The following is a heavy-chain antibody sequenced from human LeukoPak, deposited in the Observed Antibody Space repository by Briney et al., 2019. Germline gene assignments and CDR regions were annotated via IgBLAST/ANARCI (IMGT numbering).Heavy chain of an antibody. Sequence: GGSLRLSCAVSGFTFSTYAMTWVRQAPGKGLEWVSAFSATDGSAQYADSLKGRFTIFRDSAINTLFLQINSLRAEDTAVFYCAKDPRSSSWFDPWGQGTLVTVSS. CDR1: GFTFSTYA. CDR2: FSATDGSA. V-gene: IGHV3-23*01. D-gene: IGHD6-13*01. CDR3: AKDPRSSSWFDP. J-gene: IGHJ5*02.